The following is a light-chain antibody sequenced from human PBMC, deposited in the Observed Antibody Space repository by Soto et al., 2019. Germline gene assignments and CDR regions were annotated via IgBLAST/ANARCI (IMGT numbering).Light chain of an antibody. Sequence: QSALTQPASVSGSPGQSITISCTGTSSDVVGYNYVSWYQQHPGKAPKLMIYDVSNRPSGVSNRFSGSKSGNTASLTISGLQAEDEADCYCSSYTSSSTLESVFGTGTKVTVL. CDR3: SSYTSSSTLESV. CDR2: DVS. CDR1: SSDVVGYNY. J-gene: IGLJ1*01. V-gene: IGLV2-14*01.